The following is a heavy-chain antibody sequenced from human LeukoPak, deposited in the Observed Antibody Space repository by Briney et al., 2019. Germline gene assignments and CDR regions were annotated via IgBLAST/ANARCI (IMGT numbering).Heavy chain of an antibody. CDR1: GGSISSSTYY. J-gene: IGHJ4*02. Sequence: SETLSLTCTVSGGSISSSTYYWGWIRQPPGMGLEWIGSIYHTGSTYYNPSLKSRVTISVDTSKNQFSLRLSSVTAADTAVYYCARSYGGNSDPFDYWGQGTLVTVSS. V-gene: IGHV4-39*07. D-gene: IGHD4-23*01. CDR2: IYHTGST. CDR3: ARSYGGNSDPFDY.